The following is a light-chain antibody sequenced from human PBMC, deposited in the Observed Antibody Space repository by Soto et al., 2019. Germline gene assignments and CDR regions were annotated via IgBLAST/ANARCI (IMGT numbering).Light chain of an antibody. CDR3: QHYFEWPWT. Sequence: EIVVTQSPATLSVSPGERATLSCRASQSIGTDLAWYQQKPGQAPRLLTFGAGTRTTGVPVRFSGSGSGTEFTLTISSLQSEDSAVYFCQHYFEWPWTFGQGTKVDIK. V-gene: IGKV3-15*01. CDR1: QSIGTD. J-gene: IGKJ1*01. CDR2: GAG.